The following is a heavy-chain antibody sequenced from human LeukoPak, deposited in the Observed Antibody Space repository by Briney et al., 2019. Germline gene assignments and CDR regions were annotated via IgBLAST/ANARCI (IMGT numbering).Heavy chain of an antibody. D-gene: IGHD4-17*01. V-gene: IGHV3-15*01. Sequence: GGSLRLSCAASGFTFRNAWMSWVRQAPGKGLEWVGRIKGRTDGGTTEYAAPVKGRFSISRDDSKNTLYLQINSLKTEDTAVYYCADLGDYAVGWGQGTLVTVSS. J-gene: IGHJ4*02. CDR2: IKGRTDGGTT. CDR1: GFTFRNAW. CDR3: ADLGDYAVG.